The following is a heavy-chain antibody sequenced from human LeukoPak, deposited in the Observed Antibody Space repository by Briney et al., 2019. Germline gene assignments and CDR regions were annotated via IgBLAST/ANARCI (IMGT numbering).Heavy chain of an antibody. CDR3: ARERVRYFDWLPYYYYGMDV. CDR1: GFTFSSYA. V-gene: IGHV3-30*04. J-gene: IGHJ6*02. Sequence: GGSLRLSCAASGFTFSSYAMHWVRQAPGKGLEWVAVISYDGSNKYYADSVKGRFTISRDNSKNTLYLQMNSLRAEDTAVYYCARERVRYFDWLPYYYYGMDVWGQGTTVTVSS. D-gene: IGHD3-9*01. CDR2: ISYDGSNK.